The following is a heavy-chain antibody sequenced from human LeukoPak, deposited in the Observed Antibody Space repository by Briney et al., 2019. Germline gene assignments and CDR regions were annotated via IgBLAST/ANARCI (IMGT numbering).Heavy chain of an antibody. CDR1: GFTFSSYS. CDR2: ISSSSSYI. D-gene: IGHD3-22*01. CDR3: ASMIRLHDAFDI. V-gene: IGHV3-21*01. Sequence: GGSLRLSCAASGFTFSSYSMNWVRQAPGKGLEWVSSISSSSSYIYYADSVKGRFTISRDNAKNSLYLQMNSLRAEDTAVNYCASMIRLHDAFDIWGQGTMVTVSS. J-gene: IGHJ3*02.